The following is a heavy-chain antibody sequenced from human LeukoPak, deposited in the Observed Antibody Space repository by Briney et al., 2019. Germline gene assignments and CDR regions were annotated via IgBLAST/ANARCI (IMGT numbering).Heavy chain of an antibody. CDR2: INPNSGGT. V-gene: IGHV1-2*02. J-gene: IGHJ4*02. CDR1: GYTFTGYY. Sequence: GASVKVSCKGSGYTFTGYYMHWVRQAPGQGLEWMGWINPNSGGTNYAQKFQGRVTMTRDTSISTAYMELSRLRSDDTAVYYCARGLIVVVPAAIGYWGQGTLVTVSS. CDR3: ARGLIVVVPAAIGY. D-gene: IGHD2-2*01.